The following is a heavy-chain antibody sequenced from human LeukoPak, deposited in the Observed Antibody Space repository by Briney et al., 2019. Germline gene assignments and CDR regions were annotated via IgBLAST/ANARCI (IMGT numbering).Heavy chain of an antibody. V-gene: IGHV3-23*01. CDR2: ISGSGAGT. Sequence: GGSLRLSCAASGFTFSSYSMNWVRQAPGKGLEWVSSISGSGAGTKYADSVKGRFNISRDNPKNTLYLQMNSLRAEDTAVYYCANSNWFDPWGQGTLVTVSS. CDR1: GFTFSSYS. J-gene: IGHJ5*02. CDR3: ANSNWFDP.